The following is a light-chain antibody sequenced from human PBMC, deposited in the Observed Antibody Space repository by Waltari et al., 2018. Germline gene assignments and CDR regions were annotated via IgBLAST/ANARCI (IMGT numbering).Light chain of an antibody. CDR1: QGIDKE. Sequence: DIQMTQSPSSLSASVGDRVTVTCRASQGIDKELSWYQQKPGKAPTLLIYAASNLQTGVSSRFRGSGSGTDFTLTISILQPEDVAIYYCQQDYTTPWTFGQGTKVEIK. CDR2: AAS. J-gene: IGKJ1*01. V-gene: IGKV1-27*01. CDR3: QQDYTTPWT.